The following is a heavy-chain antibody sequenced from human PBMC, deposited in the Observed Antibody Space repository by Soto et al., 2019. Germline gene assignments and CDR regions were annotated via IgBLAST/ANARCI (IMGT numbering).Heavy chain of an antibody. D-gene: IGHD6-19*01. CDR2: IIPIFGTA. V-gene: IGHV1-69*13. J-gene: IGHJ6*02. CDR1: GGTFSSYA. CDR3: ARGGIAVAGTGEGRFYYYYGMYV. Sequence: GASVKVSCKASGGTFSSYAISWVRQAPGQGLEWMGGIIPIFGTANYAQKFQGRVTITADESTSTAYMELSSLRSEDTAVYYCARGGIAVAGTGEGRFYYYYGMYVWGQGTTVTVSS.